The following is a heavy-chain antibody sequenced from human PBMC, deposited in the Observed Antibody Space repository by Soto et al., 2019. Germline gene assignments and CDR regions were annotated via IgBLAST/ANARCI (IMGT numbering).Heavy chain of an antibody. CDR3: ARDQIVVVPAAIVYYYYGMDV. CDR1: GGTFSSYA. CDR2: IIPIFDTA. Sequence: QVQLVQSGAEVKKPGSSVKVSCKASGGTFSSYAISWVRQAPGQGLEWMGGIIPIFDTANYAQKFQGRVTITADKSTSTAYMELSSLRSEDTAVYYCARDQIVVVPAAIVYYYYGMDVWGQGTTVTVSS. J-gene: IGHJ6*02. V-gene: IGHV1-69*06. D-gene: IGHD2-2*01.